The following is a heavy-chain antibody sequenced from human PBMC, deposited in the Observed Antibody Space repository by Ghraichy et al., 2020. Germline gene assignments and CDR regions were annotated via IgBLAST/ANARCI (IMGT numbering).Heavy chain of an antibody. CDR1: GGTFSSYA. CDR2: IIPIFGTA. J-gene: IGHJ3*02. D-gene: IGHD5-18*01. V-gene: IGHV1-69*13. CDR3: ARSRGTAMGIDAFNI. Sequence: SVKVSCKASGGTFSSYAISWVRQAPGPGLEWMGGIIPIFGTANYAQKFQGRVTITADESTSTAYMELSSLRSEDTAVYYCARSRGTAMGIDAFNIWGQGTMVTVSS.